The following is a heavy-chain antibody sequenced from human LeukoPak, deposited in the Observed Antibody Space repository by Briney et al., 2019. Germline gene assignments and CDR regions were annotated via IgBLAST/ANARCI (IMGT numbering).Heavy chain of an antibody. CDR1: GFTFNYYA. CDR2: ISDNEGKT. Sequence: PGGSLRLSCAPSGFTFNYYAMSWVRQAPGEGLEWVSGISDNEGKTFYTDSVKGRFTISRDNTKNTVYLQMNNVRADDTAVYFCARHDSFIPYWGQGTLVAVSS. CDR3: ARHDSFIPY. D-gene: IGHD5-18*01. V-gene: IGHV3-23*01. J-gene: IGHJ4*02.